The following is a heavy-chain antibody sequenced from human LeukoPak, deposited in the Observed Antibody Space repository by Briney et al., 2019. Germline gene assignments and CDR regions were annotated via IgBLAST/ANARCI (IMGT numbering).Heavy chain of an antibody. CDR1: GYTFTSYG. CDR2: ISAYNGNT. V-gene: IGHV1-18*01. J-gene: IGHJ5*02. Sequence: GASVKVSCKASGYTFTSYGISWVRQAPGQGLEWMGWISAYNGNTNYAQKLQGRVTMTTDTSTSTACMELRSLRSDDTAVYYCARGKWLLSKNWFDPWGQGTLVTVSS. CDR3: ARGKWLLSKNWFDP. D-gene: IGHD3-3*01.